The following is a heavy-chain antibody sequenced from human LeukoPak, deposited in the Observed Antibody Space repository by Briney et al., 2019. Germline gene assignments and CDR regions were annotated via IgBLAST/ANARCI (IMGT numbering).Heavy chain of an antibody. CDR2: ITSGGDYI. V-gene: IGHV3-21*01. D-gene: IGHD3-9*01. Sequence: GGSLGLSCAASGFTFNTFNMNWVRQAPGKGLKWVSSITSGGDYIYYADSVKGRFTTSRDNAKNSLSLQLNSLRVEDTAVYYCARGHYDVLAASYKWTPDYWGQGTLVTVSS. CDR3: ARGHYDVLAASYKWTPDY. J-gene: IGHJ4*02. CDR1: GFTFNTFN.